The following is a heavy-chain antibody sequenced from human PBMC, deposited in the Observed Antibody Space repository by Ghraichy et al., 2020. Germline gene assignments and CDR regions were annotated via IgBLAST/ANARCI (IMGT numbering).Heavy chain of an antibody. J-gene: IGHJ4*02. CDR2: INHSGST. Sequence: SETLSLTCAVYGGSFSGYYWSWIRQPPGKGLEWIGEINHSGSTNYNPSLKSRVTISVDTSKNQFSLKLSSVTAADTAVYYCARGRSSSTSCPDYWGQGTLVTVSS. V-gene: IGHV4-34*01. D-gene: IGHD2-2*01. CDR3: ARGRSSSTSCPDY. CDR1: GGSFSGYY.